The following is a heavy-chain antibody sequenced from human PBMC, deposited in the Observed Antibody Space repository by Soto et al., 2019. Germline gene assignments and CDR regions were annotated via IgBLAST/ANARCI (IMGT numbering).Heavy chain of an antibody. CDR2: IYYSGIT. CDR3: ARSNSGYYKWFDP. V-gene: IGHV4-39*01. D-gene: IGHD3-22*01. CDR1: GYSISSSNYY. J-gene: IGHJ5*02. Sequence: SETLSLTCTVSGYSISSSNYYWGWIRQPPGKGLEWIANIYYSGITYCNPSLKSRVAISVDTSKNQFSLKLSSVSAADTAIYYCARSNSGYYKWFDPWGQGTLVT.